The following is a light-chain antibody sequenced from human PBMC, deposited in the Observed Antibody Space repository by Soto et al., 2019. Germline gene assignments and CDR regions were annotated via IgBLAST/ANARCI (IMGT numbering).Light chain of an antibody. V-gene: IGLV4-69*01. Sequence: QAVVTQSPSASASLGASVKLTCTLSSGHSSYAIAWHQQQPDKGPRFLMKLKSDGSHTKGDGIPHRFSGSSSGAERYLTISSLQSEDEADYYCQTWGTGIWVFGGGTKLTVL. CDR1: SGHSSYA. CDR3: QTWGTGIWV. J-gene: IGLJ3*02. CDR2: LKSDGSH.